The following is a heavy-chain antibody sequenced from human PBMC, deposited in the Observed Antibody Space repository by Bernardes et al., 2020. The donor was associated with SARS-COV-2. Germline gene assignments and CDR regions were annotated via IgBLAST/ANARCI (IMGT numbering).Heavy chain of an antibody. V-gene: IGHV3-23*01. CDR2: VNSAGTT. J-gene: IGHJ3*01. D-gene: IGHD2-21*02. CDR3: ARVVSGPHVGADAFAV. Sequence: LTISCAASGFTFTNYAMSWFRQTPGTGLEWISAVNSAGTTFYADSVRGRFTAARDNSKDTLYLQMSSLRSEDTAVYYCARVVSGPHVGADAFAVWGRGTTVTVSS. CDR1: GFTFTNYA.